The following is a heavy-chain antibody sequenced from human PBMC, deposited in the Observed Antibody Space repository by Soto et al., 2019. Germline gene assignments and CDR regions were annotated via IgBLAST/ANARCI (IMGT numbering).Heavy chain of an antibody. D-gene: IGHD3-10*01. CDR3: AWEVQVHTPAFVY. Sequence: QVQLVQSGAEMKKPGSSVKVSCQSSGGTFNTYAMNWVRQAPGQGPEWMGDISPMFGAANYAPKFQGRVTITADESTGTSYMQLSSLTSEDMALYFCAWEVQVHTPAFVYWGQGTLVTVSS. V-gene: IGHV1-69*19. CDR2: ISPMFGAA. J-gene: IGHJ4*02. CDR1: GGTFNTYA.